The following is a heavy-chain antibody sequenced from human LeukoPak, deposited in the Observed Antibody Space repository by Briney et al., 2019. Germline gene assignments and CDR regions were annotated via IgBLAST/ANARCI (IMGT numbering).Heavy chain of an antibody. D-gene: IGHD3-16*01. V-gene: IGHV3-33*01. CDR3: ARGLSPVLKVGLGGLDY. Sequence: PGGSLRLSCAASGFTFSSYGMHWVRQAPGKGLEWVAVIWYDGSNKYYADSVKGRFTISRDNSKNTLYLQMNSLRAEDTAVYYCARGLSPVLKVGLGGLDYWGQGTLVTVSS. CDR1: GFTFSSYG. J-gene: IGHJ4*02. CDR2: IWYDGSNK.